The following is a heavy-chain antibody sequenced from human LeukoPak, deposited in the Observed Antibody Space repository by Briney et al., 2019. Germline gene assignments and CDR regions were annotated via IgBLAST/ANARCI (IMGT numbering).Heavy chain of an antibody. CDR1: GFTFSSYS. CDR2: ISGSGGST. V-gene: IGHV3-23*01. J-gene: IGHJ4*02. Sequence: PGGSLRLSCAASGFTFSSYSMSWVRQAPGKGLEWVSAISGSGGSTYYADSVKGRFTISRDNSKNTLYLQMNSLRAEDTAVYYCAKNQLVTVYFDYWGQGTLVTVSS. CDR3: AKNQLVTVYFDY. D-gene: IGHD6-13*01.